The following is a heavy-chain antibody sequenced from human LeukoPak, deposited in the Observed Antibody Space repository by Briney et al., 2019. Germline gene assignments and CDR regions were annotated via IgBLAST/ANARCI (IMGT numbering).Heavy chain of an antibody. V-gene: IGHV3-7*03. Sequence: GGSLGLSCAASGLTFSSYWMNWARQAPGKGLEWVASINHNGNVNYYVDSMKGRFTISRDNAKNSLYLQMSNLRAEDTAVYFCARGGGLDVWGQGATVTVSS. J-gene: IGHJ6*02. D-gene: IGHD3-16*01. CDR1: GLTFSSYW. CDR2: INHNGNVN. CDR3: ARGGGLDV.